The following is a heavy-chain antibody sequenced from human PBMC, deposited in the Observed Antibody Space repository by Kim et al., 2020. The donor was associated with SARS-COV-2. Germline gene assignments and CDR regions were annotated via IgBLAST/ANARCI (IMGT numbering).Heavy chain of an antibody. J-gene: IGHJ5*02. Sequence: GRTYSNPSLKSRVTISVDTSKNQFSLKLSSVTAADTAVYYCAREAEGWFDPWGQGTLVTVSS. CDR3: AREAEGWFDP. V-gene: IGHV4-31*02. D-gene: IGHD6-25*01. CDR2: GRT.